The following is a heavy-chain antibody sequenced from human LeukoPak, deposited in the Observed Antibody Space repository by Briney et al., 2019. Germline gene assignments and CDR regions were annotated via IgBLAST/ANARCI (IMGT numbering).Heavy chain of an antibody. V-gene: IGHV1-3*01. D-gene: IGHD3-3*01. CDR2: INAGNGNT. CDR1: GYTFTSYA. Sequence: ASVEVSCKASGYTFTSYAMHWVRQAPGQRLEWMGWINAGNGNTKYSQKFQGRVTITRDTSASTAYMELSSLRSEDTAVYYCARTPWSGYYSLDYWGQGTLVTVSS. J-gene: IGHJ4*02. CDR3: ARTPWSGYYSLDY.